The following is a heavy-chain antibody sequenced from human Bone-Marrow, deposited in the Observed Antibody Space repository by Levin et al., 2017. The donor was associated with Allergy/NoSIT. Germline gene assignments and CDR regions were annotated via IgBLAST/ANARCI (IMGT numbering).Heavy chain of an antibody. CDR1: GFTFTTYF. CDR3: AREGFSSSAYDWFDP. CDR2: IGGGHET. J-gene: IGHJ5*02. V-gene: IGHV3-23*01. D-gene: IGHD6-13*01. Sequence: GGSLRLSCRASGFTFTTYFISWLRQAPGKGLEWVAAIGGGHETYYADSLKGRFTMSRDNSKNTVYLQMNSLRAEDTAFYYCAREGFSSSAYDWFDPWGQGTLVTVSS.